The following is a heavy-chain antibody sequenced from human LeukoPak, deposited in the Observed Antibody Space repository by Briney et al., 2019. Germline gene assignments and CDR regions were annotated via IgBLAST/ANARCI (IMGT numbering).Heavy chain of an antibody. V-gene: IGHV3-9*01. D-gene: IGHD3-10*01. CDR3: AKDSNPYYYGSGSYPY. CDR2: ISWNSGSI. CDR1: GFTFDDYA. Sequence: PGGSLRLSCAASGFTFDDYAMHWVRQAPGKGLEWVSGISWNSGSIGYADSVKGRFTISRDNAKNSLYLQMNSLRAEDTALYYCAKDSNPYYYGSGSYPYWGQGTLVTVSS. J-gene: IGHJ4*02.